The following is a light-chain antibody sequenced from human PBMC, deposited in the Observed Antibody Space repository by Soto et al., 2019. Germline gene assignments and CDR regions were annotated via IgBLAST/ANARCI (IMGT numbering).Light chain of an antibody. CDR1: QSVSSD. V-gene: IGKV3-15*01. Sequence: EIVMTQSPATLSVSPGDGATLSCRASQSVSSDLAWYQQKPGQAPRLLIYGASTRATGIPARFSGSGSGTEFTLTISSLQSEDFAVYYCQQFNNWPLTFGGGTKVDIK. J-gene: IGKJ4*01. CDR2: GAS. CDR3: QQFNNWPLT.